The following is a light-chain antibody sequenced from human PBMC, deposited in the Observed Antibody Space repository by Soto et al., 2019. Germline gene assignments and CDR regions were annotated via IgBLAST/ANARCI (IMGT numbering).Light chain of an antibody. CDR3: QQYGSSLLFT. CDR2: GAS. CDR1: QSVTSSY. V-gene: IGKV3-20*01. Sequence: EIVLTQSPGTLSLSPGARASLSCRDSQSVTSSYLAWYQQEPGQAPRLLIYGASSRATGIPDRFSGSGSGTDFTLTISRLEPEDFAVYYCQQYGSSLLFTFGPGTKVDIK. J-gene: IGKJ3*01.